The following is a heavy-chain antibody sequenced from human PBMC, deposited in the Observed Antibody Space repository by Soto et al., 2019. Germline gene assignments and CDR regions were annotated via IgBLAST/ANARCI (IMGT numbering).Heavy chain of an antibody. CDR2: ISWNSGSI. CDR3: AKDIARHRGHMTTVTTTLDY. D-gene: IGHD4-4*01. V-gene: IGHV3-9*01. CDR1: GFTFDDYA. J-gene: IGHJ4*02. Sequence: PGGSLRLSCAASGFTFDDYAMHWVRQAPGKGLEWVSGISWNSGSIGYADSVKGRFTISRDNAKNSLYLQMNSLRAEDTALYYCAKDIARHRGHMTTVTTTLDYWGQGTLDTVSS.